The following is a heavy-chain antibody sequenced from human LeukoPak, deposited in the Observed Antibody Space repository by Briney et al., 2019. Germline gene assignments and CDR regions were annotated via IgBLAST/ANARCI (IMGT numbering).Heavy chain of an antibody. D-gene: IGHD2-2*01. Sequence: ASVKVSCKASGYTFTGYYMHWVRQAPGQGLEWMGWINPNSGGTNYAQKFQGRVTMTRDTSISTAYMELSRLRSDDTAVYYCARVTPWDIVVVPAALGIWGQGTMVTVSS. CDR2: INPNSGGT. V-gene: IGHV1-2*02. CDR1: GYTFTGYY. CDR3: ARVTPWDIVVVPAALGI. J-gene: IGHJ3*02.